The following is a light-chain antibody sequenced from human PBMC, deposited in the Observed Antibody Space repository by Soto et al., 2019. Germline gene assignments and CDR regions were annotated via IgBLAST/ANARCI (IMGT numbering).Light chain of an antibody. J-gene: IGKJ2*01. CDR2: DAS. CDR1: QSVNTY. V-gene: IGKV3-11*01. Sequence: EIVLTQSPATLSLSPGESATLSCRASQSVNTYLAWYRQKPGQSPRLLIYDASNRATGIPARFSGSGSRTDVTLTITSLEPDDFAVYYWQQRTTWPGTFGQGTKLEIK. CDR3: QQRTTWPGT.